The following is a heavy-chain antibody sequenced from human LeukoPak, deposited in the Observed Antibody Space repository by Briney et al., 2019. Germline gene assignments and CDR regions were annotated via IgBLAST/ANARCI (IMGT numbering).Heavy chain of an antibody. J-gene: IGHJ3*02. Sequence: SETLSLTCTVSGGSISSSSYYWGWIRQPPGKGLEWIGSIYYSGSTYYNPSLKSRVTISVDTSKNQFSLKLSSVTAADTAVYYCARLEERSDAFDIWGQGTMVTVS. CDR1: GGSISSSSYY. CDR3: ARLEERSDAFDI. V-gene: IGHV4-39*01. CDR2: IYYSGST. D-gene: IGHD1-1*01.